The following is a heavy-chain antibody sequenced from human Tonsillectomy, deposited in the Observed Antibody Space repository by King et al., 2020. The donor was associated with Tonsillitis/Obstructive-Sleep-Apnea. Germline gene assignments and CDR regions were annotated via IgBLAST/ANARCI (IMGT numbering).Heavy chain of an antibody. CDR2: IYYTGST. Sequence: VQLQESGPGLVKPSATLSLTCTVSGGSIGNDFWSWIRQPPGKGLESIGYIYYTGSTNYSPSLKSRVTMSVDTSKNQFSLKLRSVTAADTAVYYCARVITWAHLYYYYCIDGWGTGTTVTVSS. D-gene: IGHD3-16*01. CDR1: GGSIGNDF. J-gene: IGHJ6*03. V-gene: IGHV4-59*01. CDR3: ARVITWAHLYYYYCIDG.